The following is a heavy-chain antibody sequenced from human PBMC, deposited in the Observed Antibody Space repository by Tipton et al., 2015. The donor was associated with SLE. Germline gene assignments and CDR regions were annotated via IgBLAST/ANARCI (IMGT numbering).Heavy chain of an antibody. CDR2: ISWNSGSI. D-gene: IGHD3-9*01. Sequence: SLRLSCVVSGLKFEDYGMSWVRQVPGKGLEWVSGISWNSGSIGYADSVKGRFTISRDNAKNSLYLQMNSLRAEDTALYYCAKSIDPVTGYWYDVMDVWGQGTLVTVSS. J-gene: IGHJ4*02. CDR1: GLKFEDYG. CDR3: AKSIDPVTGYWYDVMDV. V-gene: IGHV3-9*01.